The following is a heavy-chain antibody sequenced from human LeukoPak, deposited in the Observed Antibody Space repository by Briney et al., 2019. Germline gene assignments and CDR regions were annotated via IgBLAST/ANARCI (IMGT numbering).Heavy chain of an antibody. Sequence: ASVEVSCKASGYTFTSYYMHWVRQAPGQGLEWMGVIHPSGGSTSYAQKFQGRVTMTRDMYTSTVYMELSSLRSEDTAVYYCARAASCSSTSCYNWFDLGGQGTLVTVSS. CDR2: IHPSGGST. CDR3: ARAASCSSTSCYNWFDL. V-gene: IGHV1-46*01. CDR1: GYTFTSYY. J-gene: IGHJ5*02. D-gene: IGHD2-2*01.